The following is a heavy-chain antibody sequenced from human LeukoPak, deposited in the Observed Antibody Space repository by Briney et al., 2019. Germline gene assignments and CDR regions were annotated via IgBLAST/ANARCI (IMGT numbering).Heavy chain of an antibody. CDR3: ARHPVAAAGTNWFDP. CDR1: GGSISSGGYY. J-gene: IGHJ5*02. V-gene: IGHV4-61*08. CDR2: IYYSGST. D-gene: IGHD6-13*01. Sequence: SQTLSLTCTVSGGSISSGGYYWSWIRQPPGKGLEWIGYIYYSGSTNYNPSLKSRVTISVDTSKNQFSLKLSSVTAADTAVYYCARHPVAAAGTNWFDPWGQGTLVTVSS.